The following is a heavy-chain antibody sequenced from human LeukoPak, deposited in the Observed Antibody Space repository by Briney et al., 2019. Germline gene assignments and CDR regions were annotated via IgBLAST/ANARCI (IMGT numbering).Heavy chain of an antibody. Sequence: SVKVSCKASGFSFTGSVIQWVRQACGQRLEWIGWIVVGSGNTNYAQKFQGRVTITRDRSTSTAYMELSSLRSEDTALYYCATHSSRWYDHDAFDIWGQGTMVTVSS. CDR1: GFSFTGSV. D-gene: IGHD6-19*01. J-gene: IGHJ3*02. V-gene: IGHV1-58*02. CDR2: IVVGSGNT. CDR3: ATHSSRWYDHDAFDI.